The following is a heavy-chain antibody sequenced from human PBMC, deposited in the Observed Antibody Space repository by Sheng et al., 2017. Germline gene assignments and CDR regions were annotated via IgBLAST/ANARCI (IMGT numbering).Heavy chain of an antibody. CDR3: TRANKDSSGYYHDY. J-gene: IGHJ4*02. V-gene: IGHV3-73*02. Sequence: EVQLVESGGGLVQPGGSRRNYSCAASGFSFSGSAMHWVRQASGKGLEWVGRVRSKANTYAAAYAASVIGRFTIARDDSKNTAYLQMNSLKTEDTAVYYCTRANKDSSGYYHDYWGRGTLSPSPQ. CDR2: VRSKANTYAA. D-gene: IGHD3-22*01. CDR1: GFSFSGSA.